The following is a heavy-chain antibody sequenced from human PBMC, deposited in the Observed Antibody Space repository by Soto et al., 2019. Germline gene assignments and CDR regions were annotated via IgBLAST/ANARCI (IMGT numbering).Heavy chain of an antibody. CDR1: GASVSTGVYY. CDR2: IDNSGRT. D-gene: IGHD3-10*02. Sequence: QVQLDESGPGLVQPSQTLSLSCTVSGASVSTGVYYWTWIRQHPGRGLEWIGYIDNSGRTYYNPSLTGRVDISVDTSKNQFSLNLQSLTAADTAFYYCAGAVSDFDVRRYRTSYFDQWGQGLLVTVSS. V-gene: IGHV4-31*03. J-gene: IGHJ4*02. CDR3: AGAVSDFDVRRYRTSYFDQ.